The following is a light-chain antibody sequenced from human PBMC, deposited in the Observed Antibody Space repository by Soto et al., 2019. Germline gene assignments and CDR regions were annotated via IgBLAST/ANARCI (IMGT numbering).Light chain of an antibody. CDR2: EVN. Sequence: QSVLTQPASVSGSPGQSITLSCTGTSXDVGAYNFVSWYQHHAGKAPKLIIYEVNIRPSGVSHRFSGSKSGNTASLTISGLQAEDEADYYCRSHKSRSSIYVFGSGTKVTVL. CDR3: RSHKSRSSIYV. J-gene: IGLJ1*01. CDR1: SXDVGAYNF. V-gene: IGLV2-14*01.